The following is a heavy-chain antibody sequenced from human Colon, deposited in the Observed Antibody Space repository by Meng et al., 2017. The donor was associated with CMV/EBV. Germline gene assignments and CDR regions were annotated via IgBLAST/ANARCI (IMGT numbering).Heavy chain of an antibody. Sequence: SVPVSCMSSGYTFTDYYIHWVRQPPGQGLEWMGWIDPKSGGTKYPQAFQGRVTMSSDTSMTTAYLDISGLRSDDTAIYYCARSEFWNSFYKHIDFDSWGQGTLVTVSS. D-gene: IGHD3/OR15-3a*01. CDR3: ARSEFWNSFYKHIDFDS. V-gene: IGHV1-2*02. J-gene: IGHJ4*02. CDR2: IDPKSGGT. CDR1: GYTFTDYY.